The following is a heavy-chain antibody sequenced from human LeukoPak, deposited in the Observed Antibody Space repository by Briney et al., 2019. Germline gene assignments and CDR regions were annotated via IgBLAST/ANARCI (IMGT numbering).Heavy chain of an antibody. CDR3: ARGRHSYFDY. J-gene: IGHJ4*02. Sequence: SETLSLTCTVSGGSISSSSYYWGWIRQPPGKGLEWIGSIYYSGITYYNPSLKSRVTISVDTSKNQFSLKLSSVTAADTAVYYCARGRHSYFDYWGQGTLVTVSS. V-gene: IGHV4-39*07. CDR1: GGSISSSSYY. CDR2: IYYSGIT.